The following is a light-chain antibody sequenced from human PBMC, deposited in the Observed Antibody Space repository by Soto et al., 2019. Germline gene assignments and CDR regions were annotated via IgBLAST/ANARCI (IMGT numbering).Light chain of an antibody. V-gene: IGKV1-5*03. J-gene: IGKJ2*01. CDR1: EGIDHW. CDR3: QQYYTYPYT. Sequence: DIQMTQSRSALSASVGDRVTITCRTSEGIDHWLAWYQQKPGKAPKVLVYKASILEGGVPSRFSGSESGTEFTLTISSLQPDAFAAYYCQQYYTYPYTFGQGTKLDMK. CDR2: KAS.